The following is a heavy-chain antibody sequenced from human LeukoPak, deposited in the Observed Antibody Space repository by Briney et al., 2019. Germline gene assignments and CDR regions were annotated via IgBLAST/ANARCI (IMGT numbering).Heavy chain of an antibody. CDR2: ISYDGSNR. CDR3: AKDPEMATITGHYFDY. CDR1: GFTFSSYG. D-gene: IGHD5-24*01. V-gene: IGHV3-30*18. Sequence: GRSLRLSCAATGFTFSSYGMHWVRQAPGKGLEWVAVISYDGSNRYYADSVKGRFTISRDNSKNTLYLQMNSLRAEDTAVYYRAKDPEMATITGHYFDYWGQGTLVTVSS. J-gene: IGHJ4*02.